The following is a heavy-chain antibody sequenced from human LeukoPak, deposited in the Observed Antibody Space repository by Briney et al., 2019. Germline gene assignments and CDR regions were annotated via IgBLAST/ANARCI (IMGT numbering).Heavy chain of an antibody. CDR3: IWSGLNWFDT. CDR1: GFTFSSSV. D-gene: IGHD3-3*01. Sequence: PGGSLRLSCVASGFTFSSSVMSWVRQAPGKGLEWVGRIKGKTDSGTTDYAAPVKGRFTISRDDSKNTMYLQMNSLKSEDTAVYFCIWSGLNWFDTWGQGKPVTVSS. V-gene: IGHV3-15*01. CDR2: IKGKTDSGTT. J-gene: IGHJ5*02.